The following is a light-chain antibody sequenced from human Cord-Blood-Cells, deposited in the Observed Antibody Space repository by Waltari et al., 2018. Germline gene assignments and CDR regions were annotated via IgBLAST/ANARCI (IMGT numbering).Light chain of an antibody. CDR1: QSISSW. Sequence: DIQMTQSPSTLSASVGDRVTITCRASQSISSWLAWYQQKPGKAPKLLIYDASSLESGVHSSFGGMGFGKKFLLTLGSLQLDDFPIYSCHHNKSIGLHFGGGTKVEIK. CDR2: DAS. CDR3: HHNKSIGLH. J-gene: IGKJ4*01. V-gene: IGKV1-5*01.